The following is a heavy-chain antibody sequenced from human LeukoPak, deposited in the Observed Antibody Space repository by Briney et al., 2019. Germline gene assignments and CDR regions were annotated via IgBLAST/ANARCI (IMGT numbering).Heavy chain of an antibody. Sequence: SLRLSCAASGFTFDDYAMHWVRQAPGRGLEWVSGISWNSGSIGYADSVKGRFTISRDNAKNSLHLQMNSLRAEDTALYYCAKVNSGSHNYFDYWGQGTLVTVST. CDR1: GFTFDDYA. V-gene: IGHV3-9*01. J-gene: IGHJ4*02. D-gene: IGHD1-26*01. CDR3: AKVNSGSHNYFDY. CDR2: ISWNSGSI.